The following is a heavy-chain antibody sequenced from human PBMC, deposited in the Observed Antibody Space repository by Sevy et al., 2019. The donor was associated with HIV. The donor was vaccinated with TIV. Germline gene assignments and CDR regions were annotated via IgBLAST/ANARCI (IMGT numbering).Heavy chain of an antibody. Sequence: AAVKVSCKASGYTFSDSGYYVHGVRQAPGQGLEWMGWINPQSGATNYAQKFQGRVSMTRDTSVSTANMVLSRLTSDDTAVYYSASESYDFWTAAVHYDYGMDVWGQGTPVTVSS. D-gene: IGHD3-3*01. V-gene: IGHV1-2*02. CDR3: ASESYDFWTAAVHYDYGMDV. CDR1: GYTFSDSGYY. CDR2: INPQSGAT. J-gene: IGHJ6*02.